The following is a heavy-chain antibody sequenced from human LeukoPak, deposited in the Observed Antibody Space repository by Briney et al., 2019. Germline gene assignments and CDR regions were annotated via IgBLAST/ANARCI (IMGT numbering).Heavy chain of an antibody. V-gene: IGHV3-66*01. D-gene: IGHD5-18*01. CDR1: GLTVSSNY. J-gene: IGHJ6*02. CDR3: ARGSVTTGPFGMDV. Sequence: GGSLRLSCAASGLTVSSNYMSWVRQAPGKGLEWVSVIYSGGSAYYADSVKGRFTISRDNSKNTLYLQMNSLRAEDTAVYYCARGSVTTGPFGMDVWGQGTTVTVS. CDR2: IYSGGSA.